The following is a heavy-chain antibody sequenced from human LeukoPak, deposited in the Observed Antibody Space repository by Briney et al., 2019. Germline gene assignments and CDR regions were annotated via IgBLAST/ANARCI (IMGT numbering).Heavy chain of an antibody. Sequence: GGSLRLSCAASGFAFSNYWLHWVRQAPGKGLVWVARINTHGRSTNYADSVEGRFTISRDNAKNTLYLQMTSLSAEDTAVYYALAGYYYYYMDVWGKGTTVTVSS. CDR2: INTHGRST. J-gene: IGHJ6*03. V-gene: IGHV3-74*01. D-gene: IGHD6-13*01. CDR3: LAGYYYYYMDV. CDR1: GFAFSNYW.